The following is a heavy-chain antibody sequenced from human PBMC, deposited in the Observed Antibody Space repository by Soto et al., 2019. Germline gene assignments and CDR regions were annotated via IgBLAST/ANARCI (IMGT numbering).Heavy chain of an antibody. CDR1: GYSFTSYW. V-gene: IGHV5-10-1*01. D-gene: IGHD3-9*01. CDR3: ARHHDILTGYRNWFDP. J-gene: IGHJ5*02. Sequence: GESLKISCKGSGYSFTSYWISWVRQMPGKGLEWMGRIDPSDSYTNYSPSFQGHVTISADKSISTAYLQWSSLKASDTAMYYCARHHDILTGYRNWFDPWGQGTLVTVS. CDR2: IDPSDSYT.